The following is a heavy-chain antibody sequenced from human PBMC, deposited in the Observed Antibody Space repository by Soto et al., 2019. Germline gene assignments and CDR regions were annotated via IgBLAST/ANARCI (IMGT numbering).Heavy chain of an antibody. CDR2: ISSSSSYI. D-gene: IGHD3-22*01. CDR1: GFTFSSYS. Sequence: EMQLVESGGGLVKPGGSLRLSCAASGFTFSSYSMNWVRQAPGKGLEWVSSISSSSSYIYYADSVKGRFTISRDNAKNSLYLQMNSLRGEDTAVYYCARDMYYYDSRWFDPWGQGTLVTVSS. V-gene: IGHV3-21*01. J-gene: IGHJ5*02. CDR3: ARDMYYYDSRWFDP.